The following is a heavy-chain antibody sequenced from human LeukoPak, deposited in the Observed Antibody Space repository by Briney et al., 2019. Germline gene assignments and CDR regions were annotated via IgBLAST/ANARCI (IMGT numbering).Heavy chain of an antibody. CDR3: ARDSSGEPYAFDI. CDR1: GGSLSSYY. D-gene: IGHD3-10*01. V-gene: IGHV4-59*01. Sequence: SETLSLTCTVSGGSLSSYYWSWIRQPPGKGLEWIGYIYYSGSTNYNPSLKSRVTISVDTSKNQFSLKLSSVTAADTAVYYCARDSSGEPYAFDIWGQGTMVTVSS. J-gene: IGHJ3*02. CDR2: IYYSGST.